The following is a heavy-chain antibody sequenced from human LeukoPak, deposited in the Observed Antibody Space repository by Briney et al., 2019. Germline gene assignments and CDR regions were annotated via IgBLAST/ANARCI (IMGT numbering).Heavy chain of an antibody. Sequence: PGGSLRLSCAASGFTFSSYSMNWVRQAPGKGLEWVSYISSSSSTIYYADSVKGRFTISRDNAKNSLYLQMNSLRAEDTAVYYCAREGLELIDYWGQGTLVTVSS. CDR1: GFTFSSYS. J-gene: IGHJ4*02. CDR3: AREGLELIDY. V-gene: IGHV3-48*01. CDR2: ISSSSSTI. D-gene: IGHD1-7*01.